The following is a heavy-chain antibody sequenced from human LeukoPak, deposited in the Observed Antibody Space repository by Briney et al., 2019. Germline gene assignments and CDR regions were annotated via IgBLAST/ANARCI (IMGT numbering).Heavy chain of an antibody. CDR1: GYSISSGYY. J-gene: IGHJ4*02. CDR3: ARGRDYDILTVYLNN. V-gene: IGHV4-38-2*02. Sequence: SETLSLTCTVSGYSISSGYYWGWIRQPPGKGLEWIGSIYHSGSTYYNPSLKSRATISVDTSKNQFSLKLSSVTAADTAVYYCARGRDYDILTVYLNNWGRGTLVTVSS. D-gene: IGHD3-9*01. CDR2: IYHSGST.